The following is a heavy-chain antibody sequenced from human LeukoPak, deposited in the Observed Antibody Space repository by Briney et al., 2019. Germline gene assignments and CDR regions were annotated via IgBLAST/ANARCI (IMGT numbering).Heavy chain of an antibody. Sequence: GGSLRLSCAASGFTFSSYEMNWVRQAPGKGLEWVSYISSSGSTIYYADSVKGRFTISRDNSKNTLYLQMNSLRAEDTAVYYCAKKPYQNSGWYDYWGQGTLVTVSS. V-gene: IGHV3-48*03. CDR3: AKKPYQNSGWYDY. CDR2: ISSSGSTI. D-gene: IGHD6-19*01. CDR1: GFTFSSYE. J-gene: IGHJ4*02.